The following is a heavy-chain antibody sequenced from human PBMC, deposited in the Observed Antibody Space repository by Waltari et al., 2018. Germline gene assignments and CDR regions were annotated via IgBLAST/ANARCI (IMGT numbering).Heavy chain of an antibody. CDR1: GFTFSMYS. D-gene: IGHD4-4*01. CDR3: ARRTSYYRYFQY. V-gene: IGHV3-7*01. Sequence: EVQLVESGGGLVQPGGSLRLSCSASGFTFSMYSIVWVRQAPGKGLEWVANIKEDGSEKYYMDSVKGRFTISKDNAKNSLYLQMNSLRAEDTAVYYCARRTSYYRYFQYWGQGTLVTVSS. J-gene: IGHJ1*01. CDR2: IKEDGSEK.